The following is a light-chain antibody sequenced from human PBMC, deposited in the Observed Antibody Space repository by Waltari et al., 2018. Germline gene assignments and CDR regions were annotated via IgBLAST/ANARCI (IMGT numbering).Light chain of an antibody. V-gene: IGLV1-40*01. CDR3: QSYDLSLSGRV. CDR2: ANS. Sequence: QSVLTQPPSVSGAPGQRVTISCPGSSSNIGAPYAVHWYQQLPGNAPKLLLPANSTRPAGVPDRFSGSKSGTSASLAITGLLAEDGGDYFCQSYDLSLSGRVFGGGTKLTVL. J-gene: IGLJ3*02. CDR1: SSNIGAPYA.